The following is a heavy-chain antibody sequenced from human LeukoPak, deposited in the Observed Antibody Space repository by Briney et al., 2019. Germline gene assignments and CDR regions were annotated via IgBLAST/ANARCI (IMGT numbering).Heavy chain of an antibody. CDR3: VRGTGY. J-gene: IGHJ4*02. Sequence: GGSLRLSCSVSGFTFSTYVMHWVRQAPGKGLEYVTAISSNGDNTYYADSVKGRFTISRDNSKNTLYLQMSGLRADDTAVYYCVRGTGYWGQGTLVTVSS. V-gene: IGHV3-64D*06. CDR1: GFTFSTYV. CDR2: ISSNGDNT.